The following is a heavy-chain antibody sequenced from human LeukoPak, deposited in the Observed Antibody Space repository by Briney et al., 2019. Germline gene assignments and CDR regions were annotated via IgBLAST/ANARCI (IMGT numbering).Heavy chain of an antibody. D-gene: IGHD3/OR15-3a*01. CDR2: IRYDGRNK. J-gene: IGHJ4*02. CDR3: AKGGLDGKFYFDS. Sequence: GGSLRLSCAASGFTSSGYALHWVLQAPGKGLEWVAFIRYDGRNKYYADSVKGRFTIFRDNSKNTVDLQMNSLRAEDTAVYYCAKGGLDGKFYFDSWGQGTLVTVSS. CDR1: GFTSSGYA. V-gene: IGHV3-30*02.